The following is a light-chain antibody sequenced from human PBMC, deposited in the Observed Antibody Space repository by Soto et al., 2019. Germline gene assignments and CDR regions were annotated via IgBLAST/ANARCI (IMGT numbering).Light chain of an antibody. J-gene: IGKJ1*01. Sequence: IQMTQSPSSLSASVGDRVTITCRASQTISTYLHWYQQKAGEAPKLLIHAASNLQGGVPSRFSGSGSGADFTLTINSLQPEDFATYYCQQGYSTPWTFGQGTRVEIK. CDR3: QQGYSTPWT. CDR1: QTISTY. CDR2: AAS. V-gene: IGKV1-39*01.